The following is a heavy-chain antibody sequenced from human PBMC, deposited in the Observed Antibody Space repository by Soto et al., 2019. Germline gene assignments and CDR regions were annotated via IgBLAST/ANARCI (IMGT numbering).Heavy chain of an antibody. CDR3: ARDSSGIIGHYFDY. D-gene: IGHD3-22*01. Sequence: GGSLRLSCAASGFTFSSYSMNWVRQAPGKGLEWVSSISSSSSYIYYADSVKGRFTISRDNAKNSLYLQMNSLRAEDTAVYYCARDSSGIIGHYFDYWGQGTLVTVSS. V-gene: IGHV3-21*01. CDR1: GFTFSSYS. CDR2: ISSSSSYI. J-gene: IGHJ4*02.